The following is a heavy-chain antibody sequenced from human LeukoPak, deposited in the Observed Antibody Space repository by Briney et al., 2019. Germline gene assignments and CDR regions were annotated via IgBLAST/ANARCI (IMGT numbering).Heavy chain of an antibody. Sequence: GASVTVSRKSSAYTFTVYYMHWVRQPPAQGLEGVGWINPNSGGTNYAQKFQGRVTITRDTSISTAYMELSTLRSDDTAVYYCARSSGWSLFDYWGQGTLVTVSS. V-gene: IGHV1-2*02. J-gene: IGHJ4*02. CDR1: AYTFTVYY. CDR2: INPNSGGT. CDR3: ARSSGWSLFDY. D-gene: IGHD6-19*01.